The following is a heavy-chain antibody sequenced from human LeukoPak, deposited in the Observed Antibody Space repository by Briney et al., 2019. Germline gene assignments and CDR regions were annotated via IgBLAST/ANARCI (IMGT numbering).Heavy chain of an antibody. CDR2: IKQDGSEK. D-gene: IGHD3-9*01. V-gene: IGHV3-7*01. CDR3: ARDGPHGGYFDWFQNNHYYYYYMDV. Sequence: GGSLRLSCAASGFTFSSYWMSWVRQAPGKGLEWVANIKQDGSEKYYVDSVKGRFTISRDNAKNSLHLQMNSLRAEDTAVYYCARDGPHGGYFDWFQNNHYYYYYMDVWGKGTTVTVSS. J-gene: IGHJ6*03. CDR1: GFTFSSYW.